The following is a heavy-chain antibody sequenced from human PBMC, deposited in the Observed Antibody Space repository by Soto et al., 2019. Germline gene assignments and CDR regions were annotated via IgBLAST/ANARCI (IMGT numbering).Heavy chain of an antibody. J-gene: IGHJ3*02. Sequence: SVSNAWMNWVRQAPGKGLEWVGRIKSKTDGGTTDYAAPVKGRFTISRDDSKNTLYLQMYSLKTEDTAVYYCTTAAAAGPNDAFDIWGQGTMVTVSS. CDR2: IKSKTDGGTT. CDR1: SVSNAW. V-gene: IGHV3-15*07. D-gene: IGHD6-13*01. CDR3: TTAAAAGPNDAFDI.